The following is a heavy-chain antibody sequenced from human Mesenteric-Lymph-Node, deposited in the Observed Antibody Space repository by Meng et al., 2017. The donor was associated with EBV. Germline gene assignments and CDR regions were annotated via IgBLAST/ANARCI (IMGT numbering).Heavy chain of an antibody. J-gene: IGHJ4*02. CDR3: AGTHYGDYGPSYLDY. CDR1: GGSISRSDW. D-gene: IGHD4-17*01. CDR2: IHQSGST. Sequence: QVELPESGPGLVKPSGTLSLTCAVSGGSISRSDWWDWVRQPPGKGLEWIGNIHQSGSTNYTPSLKSRVTISVDKSKSQISLNLRSLTAADTAVYYCAGTHYGDYGPSYLDYWGQGTLVTVSS. V-gene: IGHV4-4*02.